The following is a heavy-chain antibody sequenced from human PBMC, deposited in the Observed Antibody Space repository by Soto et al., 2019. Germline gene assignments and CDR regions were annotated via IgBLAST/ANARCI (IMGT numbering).Heavy chain of an antibody. V-gene: IGHV3-23*01. CDR3: AKVRESAAAGHFDS. Sequence: GGSLRLSCAASGFTFSAYAMSWVRQAPGKGLEWVSVISGSGGTTYYADSVKGRFTISRDNSKNTLYVQMNSLRAEDTAVYYCAKVRESAAAGHFDSWDQGPLVTVS. CDR1: GFTFSAYA. D-gene: IGHD6-13*01. CDR2: ISGSGGTT. J-gene: IGHJ4*02.